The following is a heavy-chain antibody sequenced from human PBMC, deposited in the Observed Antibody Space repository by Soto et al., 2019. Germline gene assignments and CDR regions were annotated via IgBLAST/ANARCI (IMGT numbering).Heavy chain of an antibody. V-gene: IGHV4-31*03. D-gene: IGHD1-7*01. Sequence: QVQLQESGPGLVKPSQTLSLTCTVSGDSISSGGYYWSWIRQHPGKGLEWIGYIYDNGGAYYSPSLKGRVVTSVDRSANQFSLRLSSVTAADTAVYYCARVKGGTTRRAFDSWGQGTLVTVSS. CDR1: GDSISSGGYY. CDR2: IYDNGGA. CDR3: ARVKGGTTRRAFDS. J-gene: IGHJ4*02.